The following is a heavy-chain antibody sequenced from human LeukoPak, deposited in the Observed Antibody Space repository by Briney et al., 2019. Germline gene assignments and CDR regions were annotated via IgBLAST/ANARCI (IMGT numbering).Heavy chain of an antibody. V-gene: IGHV3-49*04. CDR2: IRSKAYGGTT. CDR1: GFTFGDYA. CDR3: TRVVGAMGFDY. D-gene: IGHD1-26*01. J-gene: IGHJ4*02. Sequence: PGGSLRLSCTASGFTFGDYAMSWVRQAPGKGLEWVGFIRSKAYGGTTEYAASVKGRFTTSRDDSKSIAYLQMNSLKTEDTAVYYCTRVVGAMGFDYWGQGTLVTVSS.